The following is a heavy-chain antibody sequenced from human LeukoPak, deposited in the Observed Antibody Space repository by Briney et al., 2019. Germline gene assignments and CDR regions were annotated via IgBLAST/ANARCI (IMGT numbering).Heavy chain of an antibody. CDR3: AKDRPLNWGYYFDY. D-gene: IGHD7-27*01. V-gene: IGHV3-23*01. Sequence: PGGSLRLSCAASGFTFSSYAMSWVRQAPGKGLEWVSAISGSGGSTYYADSVKGRFTISRDTSKNTLYLQMSSLRAEDTAIYYCAKDRPLNWGYYFDYWGQGTLVTVSS. CDR2: ISGSGGST. J-gene: IGHJ4*02. CDR1: GFTFSSYA.